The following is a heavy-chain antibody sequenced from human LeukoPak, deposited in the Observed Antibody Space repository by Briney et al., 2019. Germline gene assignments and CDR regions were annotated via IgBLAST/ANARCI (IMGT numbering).Heavy chain of an antibody. CDR2: SNHSGST. J-gene: IGHJ6*03. V-gene: IGHV4-38-2*02. CDR1: GYSISSGYY. CDR3: ARVSGWYLDYYYYMGV. Sequence: KPSETLSLTCTVSGYSISSGYYWGWLRQPPGKGLEWIGSSNHSGSTYYNPSLKSRVTISVDTSKNQFSLQLNSVTAADTAVYYCARVSGWYLDYYYYMGVWGKGTTVTISS. D-gene: IGHD6-19*01.